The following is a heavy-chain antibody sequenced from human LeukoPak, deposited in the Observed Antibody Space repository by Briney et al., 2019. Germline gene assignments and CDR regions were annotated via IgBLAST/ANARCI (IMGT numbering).Heavy chain of an antibody. V-gene: IGHV3-48*01. Sequence: GGSLRLSCAASGFTFSSYSMNWIRQAPGKGLEWVSCISSSSTTIYYADSVKGRFTISRDNAKNSLYLQMNSLRAEDTAVYYCARGPLWFGEDAFDIWGQGTMVTVSS. J-gene: IGHJ3*02. CDR2: ISSSSTTI. CDR3: ARGPLWFGEDAFDI. CDR1: GFTFSSYS. D-gene: IGHD3-10*01.